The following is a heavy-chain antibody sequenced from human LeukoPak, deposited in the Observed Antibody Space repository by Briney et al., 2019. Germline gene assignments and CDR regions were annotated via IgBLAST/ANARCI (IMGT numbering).Heavy chain of an antibody. J-gene: IGHJ4*02. CDR3: ARDSYGSGSYYNEFHY. V-gene: IGHV3-21*01. Sequence: GGSLRLSCAASGFTFSSYSMNWVRQAPGKGLEWVSSISSSSSYIYYADSVKGRFTISRDNAKNPLYLQMNSLRAEDTAVYYCARDSYGSGSYYNEFHYWGQGTLVTVSS. CDR1: GFTFSSYS. CDR2: ISSSSSYI. D-gene: IGHD3-10*01.